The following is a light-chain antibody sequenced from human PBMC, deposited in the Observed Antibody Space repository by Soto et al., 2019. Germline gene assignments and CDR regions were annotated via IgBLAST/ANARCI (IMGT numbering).Light chain of an antibody. CDR1: SSDVGSYNL. J-gene: IGLJ1*01. CDR3: CSYAGSSTPIDV. CDR2: EGS. Sequence: QSALTQPASVSGSPGQSITISCTGTSSDVGSYNLVSWYQQHPGKGPKLMIYEGSKRPSGVSDRFSGSKSGNTASLTISGLQAEDEADYYCCSYAGSSTPIDVFGTGTKLTVL. V-gene: IGLV2-23*01.